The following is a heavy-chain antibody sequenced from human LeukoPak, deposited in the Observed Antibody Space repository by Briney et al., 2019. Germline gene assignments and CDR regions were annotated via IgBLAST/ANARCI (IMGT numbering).Heavy chain of an antibody. CDR3: ARVSEAEGAIWNYYYYMDV. J-gene: IGHJ6*03. D-gene: IGHD1-26*01. V-gene: IGHV3-30*14. CDR2: VSYDGNDE. Sequence: AGRSLRLSCEVSGFTFSHYAMHWVRQAPGKGLEWVAVVSYDGNDEYYADSLKGRFTISRDNSKNTLYLQMNSLRAEDTAVYYCARVSEAEGAIWNYYYYMDVWGKGTTVTVSS. CDR1: GFTFSHYA.